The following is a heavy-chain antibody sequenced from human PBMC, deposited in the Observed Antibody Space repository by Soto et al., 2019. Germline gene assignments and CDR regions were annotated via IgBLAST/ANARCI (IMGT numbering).Heavy chain of an antibody. V-gene: IGHV3-66*01. Sequence: GGSLRLSCAASGFTVSSNYMSWVRQAPGKGLEWVSVIYSGGSTYYADSVKGRFTISRDNSKNTLYLQMNSLRAEDTAVYYCARAQAGGYYYYYMDVWGKGTTVTVSS. J-gene: IGHJ6*03. D-gene: IGHD2-15*01. CDR2: IYSGGST. CDR1: GFTVSSNY. CDR3: ARAQAGGYYYYYMDV.